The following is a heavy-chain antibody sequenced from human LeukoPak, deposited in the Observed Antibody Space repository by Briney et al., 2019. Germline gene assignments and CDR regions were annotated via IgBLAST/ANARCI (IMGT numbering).Heavy chain of an antibody. CDR1: GFTFDDYA. Sequence: GGSLRLFCAASGFTFDDYAMHWVRQAPGKGLEWVSGISWNSGSIGYADSVKGRFTISRDNAKNSLYLQMNSLRAEDMALYYCAKAPLPRVTTGYYFDYWGQGTLVTVSS. CDR2: ISWNSGSI. J-gene: IGHJ4*02. V-gene: IGHV3-9*03. D-gene: IGHD4-17*01. CDR3: AKAPLPRVTTGYYFDY.